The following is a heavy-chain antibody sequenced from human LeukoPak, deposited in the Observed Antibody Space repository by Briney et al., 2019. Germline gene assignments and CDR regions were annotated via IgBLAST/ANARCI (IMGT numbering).Heavy chain of an antibody. D-gene: IGHD5-18*01. CDR3: ARLDTAMILGMDV. CDR1: GYRFSGYW. Sequence: GESLKISCKGSGYRFSGYWIAWVRQVPGKGLEWMGIIYPGDSDTRYSPSFEGQVTISADTSISTAYLQWNSLQALDTAMFYCARLDTAMILGMDVWGQGTTITVSS. J-gene: IGHJ6*02. V-gene: IGHV5-51*01. CDR2: IYPGDSDT.